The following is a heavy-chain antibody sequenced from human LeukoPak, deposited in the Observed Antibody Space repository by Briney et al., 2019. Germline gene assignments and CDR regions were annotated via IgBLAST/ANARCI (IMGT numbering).Heavy chain of an antibody. CDR3: ARRYDSRGPVTFDF. CDR1: GYTFTDHT. V-gene: IGHV1-2*02. D-gene: IGHD3-22*01. J-gene: IGHJ3*01. Sequence: ASVKVSCEASGYTFTDHTIHWVRQAPGQGLEWMGWINPNIGTTNYAKRFQGRLTVTRDTSINTAFMELSSLNPDDTAVFYCARRYDSRGPVTFDFWVQGTLVTVSS. CDR2: INPNIGTT.